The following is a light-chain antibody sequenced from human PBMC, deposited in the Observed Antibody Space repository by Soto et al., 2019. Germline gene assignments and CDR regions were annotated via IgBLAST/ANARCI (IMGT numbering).Light chain of an antibody. Sequence: QSVLTQPPSASGSPGQSVTISCTGTSSDVGGYNYVSWYQQHPGKAPKLMIYEVSKRPSGVPDRFSGSKSGNTAALTVSWLQSEDEADYYCSSYAGSNMVVFGGGTKLTVL. V-gene: IGLV2-8*01. CDR2: EVS. J-gene: IGLJ2*01. CDR3: SSYAGSNMVV. CDR1: SSDVGGYNY.